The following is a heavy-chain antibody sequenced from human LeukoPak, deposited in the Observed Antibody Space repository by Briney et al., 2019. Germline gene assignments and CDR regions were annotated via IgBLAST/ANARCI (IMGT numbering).Heavy chain of an antibody. CDR2: ISNGGSDK. Sequence: GGSLRLSCAASGFTFSLYPMHWVRQAPAKGLEWVAVISNGGSDKYYAESVKGRFTISRDNSKSTLYLQMNSLSAEDTAVYYCARDVGDCSSSSCYIPADWWGQGTLVTVSS. CDR3: ARDVGDCSSSSCYIPADW. CDR1: GFTFSLYP. D-gene: IGHD2-2*02. V-gene: IGHV3-30*01. J-gene: IGHJ4*02.